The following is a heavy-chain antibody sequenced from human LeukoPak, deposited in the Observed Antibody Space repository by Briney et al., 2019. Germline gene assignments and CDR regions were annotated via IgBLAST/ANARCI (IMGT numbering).Heavy chain of an antibody. V-gene: IGHV3-23*01. CDR2: ISGGGFST. D-gene: IGHD6-13*01. J-gene: IGHJ4*02. CDR1: GFTFSSYG. Sequence: PGGSLRLSCAASGFTFSSYGMSWVRQAPGKGLEWVSAISGGGFSTYYADSVKGRFTISRDNSKNTLYLQMNSLRAEDTAVYYCTKDKLSNIWYPFYWGQGTLVTVPS. CDR3: TKDKLSNIWYPFY.